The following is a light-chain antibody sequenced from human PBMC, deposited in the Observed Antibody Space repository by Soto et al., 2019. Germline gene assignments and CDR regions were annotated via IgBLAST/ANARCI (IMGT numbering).Light chain of an antibody. CDR2: DAS. J-gene: IGKJ1*01. Sequence: DIQLTQSPSTLPASLGDRFSITFLASQTISRWLAWYQQKPGKAPKLLIYDASSLESGVPSRFSGSGSGTEFTLTISSLQPDDFATYYCQKYETFSGTCGPGTTVDIK. V-gene: IGKV1-5*01. CDR3: QKYETFSGT. CDR1: QTISRW.